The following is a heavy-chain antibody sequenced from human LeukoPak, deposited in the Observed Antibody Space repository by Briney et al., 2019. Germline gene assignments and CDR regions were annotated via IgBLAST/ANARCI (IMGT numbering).Heavy chain of an antibody. CDR1: GYSFTSNV. D-gene: IGHD2-2*01. CDR3: ARGLRVSPAFDY. Sequence: ASVKVSCKASGYSFTSNVISWVRQAPGQGLEWMAWIDPKSGATNYAQRFQGRVTMTRDTSIITAYMELSRLRSDDTAVYYCARGLRVSPAFDYWGQGTLVTVSS. V-gene: IGHV1-2*02. CDR2: IDPKSGAT. J-gene: IGHJ4*02.